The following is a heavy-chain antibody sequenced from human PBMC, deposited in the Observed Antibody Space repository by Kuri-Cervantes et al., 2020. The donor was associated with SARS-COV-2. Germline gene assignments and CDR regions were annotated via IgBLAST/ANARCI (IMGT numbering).Heavy chain of an antibody. D-gene: IGHD7-27*01. CDR2: IYPGDSDT. J-gene: IGHJ2*01. CDR3: ARPDLGNSRGWYFDL. Sequence: GGSLRLSCKGYGCSFTGYWNGWVRQMPGKGLEWMGIIYPGDSDTRYSPSFQGQVTISADKSISTAYLEWSSLKASDTAMYYCARPDLGNSRGWYFDLWGRGTLVTVSS. CDR1: GCSFTGYW. V-gene: IGHV5-51*01.